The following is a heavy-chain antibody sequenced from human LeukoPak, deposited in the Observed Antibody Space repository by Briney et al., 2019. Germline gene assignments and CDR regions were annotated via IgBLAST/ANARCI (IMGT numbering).Heavy chain of an antibody. CDR3: AKDLRWGLDY. V-gene: IGHV3-23*01. CDR2: ISANGANT. J-gene: IGHJ4*02. CDR1: GFTFSSYA. D-gene: IGHD4-23*01. Sequence: PGGSLRLSCAASGFTFSSYAMSWVRQAPGKGLEWVSIISANGANTYYADSLRGRFTVSRDDSKNTLYLQMNSLRAEDTAIYYCAKDLRWGLDYWGRGALVTVSS.